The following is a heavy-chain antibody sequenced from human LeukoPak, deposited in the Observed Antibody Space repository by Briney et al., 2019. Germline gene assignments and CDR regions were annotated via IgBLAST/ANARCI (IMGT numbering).Heavy chain of an antibody. CDR2: ISGSDGTT. CDR3: ARDGGRKDDY. Sequence: GGSLRLSCAASGFTFSDYYMSWIRQAPGKGLEWVSAISGSDGTTYYADSVKGRFTISRDNSKYTLSLQMNSLRAEDTAVYYCARDGGRKDDYWGQGTLVTVSS. CDR1: GFTFSDYY. V-gene: IGHV3-23*01. D-gene: IGHD2-15*01. J-gene: IGHJ4*02.